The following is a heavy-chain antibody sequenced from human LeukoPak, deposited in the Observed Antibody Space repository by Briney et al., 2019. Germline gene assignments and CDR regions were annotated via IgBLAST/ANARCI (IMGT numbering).Heavy chain of an antibody. V-gene: IGHV4-34*01. D-gene: IGHD2-2*01. CDR2: INHSGST. Sequence: PSETLSLTCAVYGGSFSGYYWSWIRQPPGKGLEWIGEINHSGSTNYNPSLTSRVNISVDTSKNQFSLKLSSVTAADTAVYYCARVYCSSTSCSSPNDYWGQGTLVTVSS. CDR3: ARVYCSSTSCSSPNDY. J-gene: IGHJ4*02. CDR1: GGSFSGYY.